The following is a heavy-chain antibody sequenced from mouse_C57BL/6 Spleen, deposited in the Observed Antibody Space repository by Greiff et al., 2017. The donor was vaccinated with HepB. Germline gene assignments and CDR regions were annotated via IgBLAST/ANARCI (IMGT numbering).Heavy chain of an antibody. J-gene: IGHJ4*01. CDR3: ARRSITTDAMDY. CDR1: GFTFSDYG. D-gene: IGHD1-1*01. Sequence: EVKLMESGGGLVQPGGSLKLSCAASGFTFSDYGMAWVRQAPRKGPEWVAFISNLAYSIYYADTVTGRFTISRENAKNTLYLEMSSLRSEDTAMYYCARRSITTDAMDYWGQGTSVTVSS. CDR2: ISNLAYSI. V-gene: IGHV5-15*04.